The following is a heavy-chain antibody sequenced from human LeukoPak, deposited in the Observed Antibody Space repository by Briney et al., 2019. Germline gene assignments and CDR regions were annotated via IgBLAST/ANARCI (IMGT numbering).Heavy chain of an antibody. V-gene: IGHV3-11*04. CDR1: GFTFSDYY. Sequence: GGSLRLSCAASGFTFSDYYMSWIRQAPGQGLEWVSYIYGSGTTVYYADSVKGRFTVSRDNAKNSLYLQMNSLRAEDTAVYYCARETGYSSSYYYGMDVWGQGTTVTVSS. D-gene: IGHD6-13*01. J-gene: IGHJ6*02. CDR2: IYGSGTTV. CDR3: ARETGYSSSYYYGMDV.